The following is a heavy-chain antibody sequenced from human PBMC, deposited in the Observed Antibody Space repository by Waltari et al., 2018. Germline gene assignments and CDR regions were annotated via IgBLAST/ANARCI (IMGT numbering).Heavy chain of an antibody. CDR3: ARDGALTTADYRWFDS. J-gene: IGHJ5*01. CDR2: MKPSNGKI. D-gene: IGHD3-10*01. V-gene: IGHV1-8*01. CDR1: GYTFTSHD. Sequence: QVQLVQSGPEVKKPGASVKVSCKTSGYTFTSHDINWVRKAAGQGLGGMGWMKPSNGKIGYAQRFKGRLTVTRNTSISTVFMELSSLTSEDTAVYYCARDGALTTADYRWFDSWGQGTLVTVSS.